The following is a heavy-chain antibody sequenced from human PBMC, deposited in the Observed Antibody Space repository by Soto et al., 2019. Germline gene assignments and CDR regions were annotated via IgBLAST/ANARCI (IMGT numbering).Heavy chain of an antibody. Sequence: GGSLRLSXAASGFTSSSYAMSWVRQAPGKGLEWVSAMSDSGGSTCYADSVKGRFTISRDNSKNTLYLQMNSLRAEDTAVYYCAKDGFSWLTPYYFDYWGQGTLVTVSS. D-gene: IGHD6-19*01. CDR2: MSDSGGST. CDR1: GFTSSSYA. J-gene: IGHJ4*02. V-gene: IGHV3-23*01. CDR3: AKDGFSWLTPYYFDY.